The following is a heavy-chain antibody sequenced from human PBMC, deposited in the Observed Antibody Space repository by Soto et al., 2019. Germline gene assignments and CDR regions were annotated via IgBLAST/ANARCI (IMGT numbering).Heavy chain of an antibody. D-gene: IGHD5-18*01. CDR1: GFTSSNYS. V-gene: IGHV3-23*01. Sequence: EVRLLESGGGLVQPGGSLRLYCAGSGFTSSNYSMSWVRQAPGKGLEWVSTTSGSGHYIQYRDSVKGRFTISRDNSKNTLYLQMNSLRAEDTAVYDCAGGAMVTPYYYGLDVWGQGTTVTVSS. CDR3: AGGAMVTPYYYGLDV. CDR2: TSGSGHYI. J-gene: IGHJ6*02.